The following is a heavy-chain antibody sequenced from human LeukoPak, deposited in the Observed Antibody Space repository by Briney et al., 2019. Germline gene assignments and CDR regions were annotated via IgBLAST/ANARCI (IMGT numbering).Heavy chain of an antibody. Sequence: SETLSLTCTVSGGSISSSSYYWSWIRQPAGKGLEWIGRIYTSGSTNYNPSLKSRVTISVDTSKNQFSLKLSSVTAADTAVYYCARGPNLGYSGYGDDAFDIWGQGTMVTVSS. CDR1: GGSISSSSYY. CDR2: IYTSGST. CDR3: ARGPNLGYSGYGDDAFDI. V-gene: IGHV4-61*02. J-gene: IGHJ3*02. D-gene: IGHD5-12*01.